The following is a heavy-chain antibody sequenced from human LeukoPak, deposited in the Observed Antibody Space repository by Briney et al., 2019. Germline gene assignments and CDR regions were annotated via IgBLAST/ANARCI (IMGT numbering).Heavy chain of an antibody. D-gene: IGHD1/OR15-1a*01. V-gene: IGHV3-21*01. J-gene: IGHJ4*02. CDR1: GFTFSSYS. Sequence: GGSLRLSCAASGFTFSSYSMNWVRQAPGKGLEWVSSISSSSSYIYYADSVKGRFTISRDNAKKSLYLQMTTLRAEDTAVYYCASCNLVTTDYWGQGTLVTVSS. CDR2: ISSSSSYI. CDR3: ASCNLVTTDY.